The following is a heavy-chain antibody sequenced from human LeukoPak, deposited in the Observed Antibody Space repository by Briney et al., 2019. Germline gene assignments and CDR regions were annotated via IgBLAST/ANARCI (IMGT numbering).Heavy chain of an antibody. CDR1: GYTFTNYA. CDR3: TIVDYGDY. CDR2: VTTGNGNT. Sequence: GASVKVSCKASGYTFTNYAVHWVRQAPGQRLEWMGWVTTGNGNTMYSQKFQGRVAFTRDTSASTAYMDLRGLRSEDTAVYYCTIVDYGDYWGQGTLVTVSS. J-gene: IGHJ4*02. V-gene: IGHV1-3*04.